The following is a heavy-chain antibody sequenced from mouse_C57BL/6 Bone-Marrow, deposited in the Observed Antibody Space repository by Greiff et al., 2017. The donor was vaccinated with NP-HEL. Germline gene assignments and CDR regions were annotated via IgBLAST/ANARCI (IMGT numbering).Heavy chain of an antibody. CDR3: ASYDCGSSSFDF. J-gene: IGHJ2*01. V-gene: IGHV1-72*01. CDR2: IDPNSGGT. D-gene: IGHD1-1*01. Sequence: VQLQQSGAELVKPGASVKLSCKASGYTFTSYLMHWVKQRPGRGLEWIGRIDPNSGGTKYNEKFKSKATLTVDKPSSTTYMQLNSLTSEDSAVYYWASYDCGSSSFDFWGRGTTLTLTS. CDR1: GYTFTSYL.